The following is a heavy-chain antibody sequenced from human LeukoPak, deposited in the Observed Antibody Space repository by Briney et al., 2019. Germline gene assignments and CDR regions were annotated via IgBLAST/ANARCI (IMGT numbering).Heavy chain of an antibody. Sequence: SETLSLTCTVSGGPISSYYWSWIRQPPGKGLEWIGYIYYSGSTNYNPSLKSRVTISVDTSKNQCSLKLSSVTAADTAVYYCARGYYGSGSYYNVGYYYYGMDVWGQGTTVTVSS. J-gene: IGHJ6*02. V-gene: IGHV4-59*01. CDR2: IYYSGST. CDR3: ARGYYGSGSYYNVGYYYYGMDV. D-gene: IGHD3-10*01. CDR1: GGPISSYY.